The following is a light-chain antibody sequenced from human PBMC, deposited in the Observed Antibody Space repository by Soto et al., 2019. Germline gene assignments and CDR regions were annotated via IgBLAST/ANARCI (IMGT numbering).Light chain of an antibody. J-gene: IGLJ2*01. CDR3: CSCAGSDTMI. Sequence: QSALTQPASVSGSPGQSITISCTGTSSNVGSYNLVSWYQQHPGEAPKLMIYEASKRPSGVSNRFSGSKSGNTASLTISGLQAEDDADYYYCSCAGSDTMIFGGGTKLTVL. CDR2: EAS. V-gene: IGLV2-23*01. CDR1: SSNVGSYNL.